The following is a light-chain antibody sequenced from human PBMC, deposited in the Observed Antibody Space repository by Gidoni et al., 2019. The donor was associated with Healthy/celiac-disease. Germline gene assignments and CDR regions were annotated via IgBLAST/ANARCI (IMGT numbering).Light chain of an antibody. V-gene: IGLV1-47*01. CDR2: RNN. Sequence: QSVLTQPPSASGTPGQRVTIACSGSSPNIGSNYVYWYQQLPGTAPKLLIYRNNQRPSGVPDRFSGSKSGTSASLAISGLRSEDEADYYCAAWDDSLSAHVVFGGGTKVTVL. J-gene: IGLJ2*01. CDR3: AAWDDSLSAHVV. CDR1: SPNIGSNY.